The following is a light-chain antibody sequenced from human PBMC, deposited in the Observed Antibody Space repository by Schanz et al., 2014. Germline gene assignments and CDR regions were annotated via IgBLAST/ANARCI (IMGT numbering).Light chain of an antibody. V-gene: IGLV2-8*01. CDR1: SSDVGGYNY. CDR2: EVN. J-gene: IGLJ1*01. Sequence: QSALTQPASVSGSPGQSITISCTGTSSDVGGYNYVSWYQQHPGKAPKLMIYEVNKRPSGVPARFSGSKSGNTASLTISGLQAEDEADYFCCSYAGAYVFGTGTKLTVL. CDR3: CSYAGAYV.